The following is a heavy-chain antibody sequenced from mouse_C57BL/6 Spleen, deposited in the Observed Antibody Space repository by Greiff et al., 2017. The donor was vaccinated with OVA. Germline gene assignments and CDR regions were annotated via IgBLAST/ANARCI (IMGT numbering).Heavy chain of an antibody. Sequence: QVQLKQPGAELVKPGASVMLSCKASGYTFTSYWMHWVKQRPGQGLEWIGMIHPNSGSTNYNEKFKSKATLTVDKSSSTAYMQLSSLTSEDSAVYYCARPDGYNWYFDVWGTGTTVTVSS. CDR3: ARPDGYNWYFDV. V-gene: IGHV1-64*01. D-gene: IGHD2-3*01. J-gene: IGHJ1*03. CDR1: GYTFTSYW. CDR2: IHPNSGST.